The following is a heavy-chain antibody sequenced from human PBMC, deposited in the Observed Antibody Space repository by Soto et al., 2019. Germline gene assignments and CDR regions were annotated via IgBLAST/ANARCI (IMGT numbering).Heavy chain of an antibody. J-gene: IGHJ5*02. Sequence: QLQLQESGPGLVKPSETLSLTCTVSGGSISSSNYYWGWIRQPPGKGLEWIGSIYYSGSTYYNPSLKSRLTISVDTSKNPFTLKLSPVPAADTAVYSCATQEVGGSYVYTFDPWGQGTLVTVSS. CDR3: ATQEVGGSYVYTFDP. V-gene: IGHV4-39*02. CDR1: GGSISSSNYY. D-gene: IGHD1-26*01. CDR2: IYYSGST.